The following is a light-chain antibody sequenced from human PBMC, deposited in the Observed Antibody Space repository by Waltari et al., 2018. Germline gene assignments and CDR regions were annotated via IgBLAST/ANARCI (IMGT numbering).Light chain of an antibody. CDR3: QQRSNWPFT. CDR2: DVS. Sequence: EIVLTQSPATLSLSPGERATLSCRASQSVSSDLGWYQQKAGQAPRLLIYDVSKRATGIPARFSGSGSGTDFTLTISSLEPEDFAVYYCQQRSNWPFTFGGGTKVEIK. J-gene: IGKJ4*01. CDR1: QSVSSD. V-gene: IGKV3-11*01.